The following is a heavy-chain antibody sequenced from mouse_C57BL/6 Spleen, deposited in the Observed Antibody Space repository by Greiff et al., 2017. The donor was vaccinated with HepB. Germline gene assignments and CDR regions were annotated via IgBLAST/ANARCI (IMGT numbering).Heavy chain of an antibody. Sequence: EVQLVESGGGLVQPGGSMKLSCAASGFTFSDAWMDWVRQSPEKGLEWVAEIRNKANNHATYYAESVKGRFTISRDDSKSSVYLQMNSLRAEDTGIYYCTRGINDGSSYWYFDVWGTGTTVTVSS. D-gene: IGHD1-1*01. J-gene: IGHJ1*03. CDR1: GFTFSDAW. CDR2: IRNKANNHAT. V-gene: IGHV6-6*01. CDR3: TRGINDGSSYWYFDV.